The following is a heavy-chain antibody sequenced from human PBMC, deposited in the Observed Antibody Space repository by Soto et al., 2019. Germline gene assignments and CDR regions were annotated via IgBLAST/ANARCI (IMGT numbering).Heavy chain of an antibody. Sequence: SETLSLTFTVSVGSLKDAVHYRPYILQCPGRALQWRGHSYHCARPWYNPFVKIQFSISIDTSKNQFFLAVHSVTAADSAVYFCAREVTPLPTTVGWFDPWGTGILVTVSS. D-gene: IGHD1-26*01. J-gene: IGHJ5*02. V-gene: IGHV4-31*01. CDR1: VGSLKDAVHY. CDR2: SYHCARP. CDR3: AREVTPLPTTVGWFDP.